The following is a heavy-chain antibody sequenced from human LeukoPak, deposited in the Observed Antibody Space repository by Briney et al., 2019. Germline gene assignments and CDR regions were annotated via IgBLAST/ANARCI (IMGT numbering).Heavy chain of an antibody. CDR3: AKAEVLIAVAGGYYYYYGMDV. Sequence: PGGSLRLSCAASGFTFSSYAMSWVRQAPGKELEWVSAISGSGGSTYYADSVKGRFTISRDNSKNTLYLQMNSLRAEDTAVYYCAKAEVLIAVAGGYYYYYGMDVWGQGTTVTVSS. J-gene: IGHJ6*02. D-gene: IGHD6-19*01. CDR1: GFTFSSYA. V-gene: IGHV3-23*01. CDR2: ISGSGGST.